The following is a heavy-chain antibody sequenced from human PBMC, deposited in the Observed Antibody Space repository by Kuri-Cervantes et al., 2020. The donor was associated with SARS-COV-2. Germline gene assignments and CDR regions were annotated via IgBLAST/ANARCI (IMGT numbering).Heavy chain of an antibody. J-gene: IGHJ4*02. Sequence: GSLRLSCTVSGGSISSYYWSWIRQPPGKGLEWIGYIYYSGSTNYHPSLKSRVTISVDTSKNQFSLKLSSVTAADTAVYYCARGLPNWNWLYYFDYWGQGTLVTVSS. D-gene: IGHD1-7*01. CDR3: ARGLPNWNWLYYFDY. V-gene: IGHV4-59*12. CDR1: GGSISSYY. CDR2: IYYSGST.